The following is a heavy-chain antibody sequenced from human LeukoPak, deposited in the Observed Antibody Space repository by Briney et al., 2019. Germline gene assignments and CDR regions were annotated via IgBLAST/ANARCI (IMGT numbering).Heavy chain of an antibody. J-gene: IGHJ6*03. CDR3: ARDGYGNNYMDV. CDR1: GFTVSSNF. Sequence: PGGSLRLSCAASGFTVSSNFMSWVRQAPGKVLEWVSVIYSGGTTYYADSVKGRFTISRDNSKNTLYLQMNSLRAEDTAVYYCARDGYGNNYMDVWGKGTTVTVSS. D-gene: IGHD1/OR15-1a*01. V-gene: IGHV3-53*01. CDR2: IYSGGTT.